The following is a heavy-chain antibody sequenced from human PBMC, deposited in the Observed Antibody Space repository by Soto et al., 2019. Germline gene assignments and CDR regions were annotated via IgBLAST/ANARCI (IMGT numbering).Heavy chain of an antibody. D-gene: IGHD2-2*01. Sequence: SETLSLTCTVSGGSISSYYWSWIRQPPGKGLEWIGYIYYSGSTSYNPSLKNRVTISVDTSKNQFSLKLSSVTAADTAVYYCARLTSHWSDPWGQGTLVTVSS. CDR2: IYYSGST. J-gene: IGHJ5*02. CDR3: ARLTSHWSDP. V-gene: IGHV4-59*08. CDR1: GGSISSYY.